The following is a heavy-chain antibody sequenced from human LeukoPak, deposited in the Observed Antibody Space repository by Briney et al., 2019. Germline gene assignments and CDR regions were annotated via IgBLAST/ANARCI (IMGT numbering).Heavy chain of an antibody. Sequence: TVSLSYKVSGGTFNIYSTSWVRHAPGRGLEWMGGIIPIFGTTNYARKFRGSVTITADKSTSTAYMELSSLRSEDTAVYYCASDGNPTRGYYYYMDVWGKGTTVTVSS. D-gene: IGHD4-23*01. V-gene: IGHV1-69*06. CDR1: GGTFNIYS. CDR2: IIPIFGTT. CDR3: ASDGNPTRGYYYYMDV. J-gene: IGHJ6*03.